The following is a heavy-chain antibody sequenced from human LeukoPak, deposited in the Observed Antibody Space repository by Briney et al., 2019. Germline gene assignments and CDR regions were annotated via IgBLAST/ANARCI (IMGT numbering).Heavy chain of an antibody. CDR1: GGSISSGGYY. CDR2: IYHSGST. D-gene: IGHD3-22*01. Sequence: PSETLSLTCTVSGGSISSGGYYWSWIRQPPGKGLEWIGYIYHSGSTYYNPSLKSRVTISVDRSKNQFSLKLSSVTAADTAVYYCARDYPITMIVVDAFDIWGQGTMVTVSS. V-gene: IGHV4-30-2*01. J-gene: IGHJ3*02. CDR3: ARDYPITMIVVDAFDI.